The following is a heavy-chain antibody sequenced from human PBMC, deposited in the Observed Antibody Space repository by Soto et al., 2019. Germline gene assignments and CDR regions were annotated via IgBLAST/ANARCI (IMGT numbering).Heavy chain of an antibody. V-gene: IGHV3-33*01. CDR3: ARVYDFWSGLGY. J-gene: IGHJ4*02. Sequence: QVQLVESGGGVVQPGRSLRLSCAASGFTFSSYGLQWVRKAPGKGLEWVAVIWYDGSNKYYADSVKCRFTISRDNSKNTLYLQMNSLRAEDTDVYYCARVYDFWSGLGYWGQGTLVTVSS. CDR2: IWYDGSNK. D-gene: IGHD3-3*01. CDR1: GFTFSSYG.